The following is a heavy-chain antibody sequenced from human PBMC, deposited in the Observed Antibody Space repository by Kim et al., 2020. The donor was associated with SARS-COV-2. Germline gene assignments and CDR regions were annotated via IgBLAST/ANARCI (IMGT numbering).Heavy chain of an antibody. V-gene: IGHV4-4*07. CDR2: IYTSGST. D-gene: IGHD3-22*01. Sequence: SETLSLTCTVSGGSISSYYWSWIRQPAGKGLEWIGRIYTSGSTNYNPSLKSRVTMSVDTSKNQFSLKLSSVTAADTAVYYCARDHSYYDSSGYYSFFDYWGQGTLVTVSS. J-gene: IGHJ4*02. CDR1: GGSISSYY. CDR3: ARDHSYYDSSGYYSFFDY.